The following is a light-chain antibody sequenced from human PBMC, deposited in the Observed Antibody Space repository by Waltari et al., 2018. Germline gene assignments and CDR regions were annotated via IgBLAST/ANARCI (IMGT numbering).Light chain of an antibody. CDR2: EGT. V-gene: IGLV2-14*01. CDR3: SSYTGSSTLLV. Sequence: QSALTQPASVSGSPGQSITISCTGTTSDIGNYDYVSWYQQHPGKAPKLLIYEGTKRPSGVSTRFYGSKSGSTASLTISGLQADDEAHYYCSSYTGSSTLLVFGGGTDLTVL. CDR1: TSDIGNYDY. J-gene: IGLJ2*01.